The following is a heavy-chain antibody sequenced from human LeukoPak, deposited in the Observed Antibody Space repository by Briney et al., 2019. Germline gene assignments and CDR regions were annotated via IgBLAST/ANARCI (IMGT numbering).Heavy chain of an antibody. V-gene: IGHV3-21*01. CDR1: GFTFSSYS. Sequence: GGSLRLSCAASGFTFSSYSMNWVRQAPGKGLEWVSSISSSSSYIYYADSVKGRFTISRDNAKNSLYLQMNSLRAEDTAVCYCARESGYSYGYYFDYWGQGTLVTVSS. CDR3: ARESGYSYGYYFDY. J-gene: IGHJ4*02. CDR2: ISSSSSYI. D-gene: IGHD5-18*01.